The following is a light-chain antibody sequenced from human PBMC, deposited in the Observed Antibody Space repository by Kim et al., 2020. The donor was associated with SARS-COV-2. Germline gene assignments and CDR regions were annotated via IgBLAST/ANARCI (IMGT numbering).Light chain of an antibody. Sequence: VSPGERATLSCRASQSVSSNLAWYQQKPGQAPRLLIYGASSRATGIPARFSGSESGTEFTLTIGSLQSEDFAVYYCQQYNKWPLTFGGGTKVDIK. V-gene: IGKV3D-15*01. CDR2: GAS. J-gene: IGKJ4*01. CDR1: QSVSSN. CDR3: QQYNKWPLT.